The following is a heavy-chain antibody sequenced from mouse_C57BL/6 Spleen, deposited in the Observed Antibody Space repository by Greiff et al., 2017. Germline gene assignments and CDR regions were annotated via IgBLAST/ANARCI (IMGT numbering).Heavy chain of an antibody. Sequence: DVHLVESGGGLVKPGGSLKLSCAASGFTFTDYGMHWVRQAPEKGLEWVAYISSGSSTIYYADTVKGRYTISRDNAKNTLFLQMTSLRSEDTAMYYCARIEGDGYYGAMGYWGQGASVTVSS. D-gene: IGHD2-3*01. CDR1: GFTFTDYG. J-gene: IGHJ4*01. V-gene: IGHV5-17*01. CDR2: ISSGSSTI. CDR3: ARIEGDGYYGAMGY.